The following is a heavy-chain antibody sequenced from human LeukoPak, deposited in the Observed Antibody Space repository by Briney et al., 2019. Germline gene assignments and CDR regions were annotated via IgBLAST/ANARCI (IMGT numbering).Heavy chain of an antibody. Sequence: PSETLSLTCTVSGASISSSAYYWGWIRQPPGKGLEWIANIYYSGNTYYNPSLKSRVTISVDASKNQFSLKLSSVTAADTALYYCAKDTGYYYDSSNYLGYWGQGTLVTVSS. V-gene: IGHV4-39*07. J-gene: IGHJ4*02. CDR2: IYYSGNT. D-gene: IGHD3-22*01. CDR3: AKDTGYYYDSSNYLGY. CDR1: GASISSSAYY.